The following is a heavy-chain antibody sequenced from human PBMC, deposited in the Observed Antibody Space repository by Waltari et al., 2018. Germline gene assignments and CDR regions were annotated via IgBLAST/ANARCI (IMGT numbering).Heavy chain of an antibody. D-gene: IGHD3-9*01. V-gene: IGHV3-74*01. J-gene: IGHJ4*02. CDR2: INDDGSST. CDR3: GRESTTDWYVDH. Sequence: EVQMVESGGGLVQPGGSLRLSCAASGFTFSSHLMHWVRQGPGKGLVWVARINDDGSSTAYADSVKGRVTISRDNAKNILYLEMSSLTAEDTAVYYCGRESTTDWYVDHWGQGTLVTVSS. CDR1: GFTFSSHL.